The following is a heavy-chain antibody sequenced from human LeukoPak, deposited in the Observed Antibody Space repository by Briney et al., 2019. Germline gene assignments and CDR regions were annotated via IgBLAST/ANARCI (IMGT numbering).Heavy chain of an antibody. V-gene: IGHV4-34*01. CDR1: GGSFSGYY. CDR2: INHSGST. J-gene: IGHJ4*02. CDR3: ARGSYDYVWGSYRYGGACFDY. D-gene: IGHD3-16*02. Sequence: PSETLSLTCAVYGGSFSGYYWSWIRQPPGKGLEWIGEINHSGSTNYNPPLKSRVTISVDTSKNQFSLKLSSVTAADTAVYYCARGSYDYVWGSYRYGGACFDYWGQGTLVTVSS.